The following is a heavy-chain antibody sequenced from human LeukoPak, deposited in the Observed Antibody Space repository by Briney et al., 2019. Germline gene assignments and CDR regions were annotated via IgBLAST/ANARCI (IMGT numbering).Heavy chain of an antibody. CDR2: IYSGAGT. CDR3: AKGRSGWYMEAGDY. D-gene: IGHD6-19*01. CDR1: GFTVSSNY. V-gene: IGHV3-66*01. Sequence: GGSLRLSCAASGFTVSSNYMSWVRQAPGKGLEWVSVIYSGAGTYYADSVKGRFTISRDNSKNTLYLQMNSLRAEDTAVYYCAKGRSGWYMEAGDYWGQGTLVTVSS. J-gene: IGHJ4*02.